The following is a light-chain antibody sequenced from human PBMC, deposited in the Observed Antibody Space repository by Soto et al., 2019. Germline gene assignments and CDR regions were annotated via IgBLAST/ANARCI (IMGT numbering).Light chain of an antibody. CDR3: LLYFSGVRI. J-gene: IGLJ2*01. Sequence: QTVVTQEPSLTVSPGGTVTLTCASNSGPVSSAFYPNWFQQKPGQAPRALIYSTNIKHSWTPARFSGSIIGGRAALTLSGVQPEDEAEYYCLLYFSGVRIFGGGTKLTVL. CDR2: STN. V-gene: IGLV7-43*01. CDR1: SGPVSSAFY.